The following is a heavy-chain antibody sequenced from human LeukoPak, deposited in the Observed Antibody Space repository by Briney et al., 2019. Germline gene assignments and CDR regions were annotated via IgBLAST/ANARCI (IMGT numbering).Heavy chain of an antibody. J-gene: IGHJ4*02. CDR1: GGSISSYY. CDR3: ARRGDGFDY. V-gene: IGHV4-59*12. D-gene: IGHD5-24*01. CDR2: IYYSGST. Sequence: SETLSLTCTVSGGSISSYYWSWIRQPPGKGLEWIGYIYYSGSTNYNPSPKSRVTIPVDKSKNQFSLKLSSVTAADTAVYYCARRGDGFDYWGQGTLVTVSS.